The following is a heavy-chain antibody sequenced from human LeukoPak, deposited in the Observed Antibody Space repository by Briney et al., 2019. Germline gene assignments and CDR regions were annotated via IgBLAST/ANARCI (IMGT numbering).Heavy chain of an antibody. Sequence: ASVKVSCKASGYTFTGYYMHWVRRAPGQGFEWVGWINPKNGGSNYAQKFQGRVTMTRDRSISTAYMELSRLTSDDTAVYYCARASFWESPINWFAPWGQGTLVTVSS. J-gene: IGHJ5*02. CDR2: INPKNGGS. CDR1: GYTFTGYY. V-gene: IGHV1-2*02. D-gene: IGHD3-16*01. CDR3: ARASFWESPINWFAP.